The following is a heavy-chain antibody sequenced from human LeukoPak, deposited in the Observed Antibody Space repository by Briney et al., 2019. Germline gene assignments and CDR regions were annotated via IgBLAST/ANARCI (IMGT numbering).Heavy chain of an antibody. J-gene: IGHJ4*02. Sequence: PGGSLRLSCAASGFTFSTYWMHWVRQAPGKGLVGVAQINSDGSSTSYADSVKGRFTISRDNAKNTLYLQMINLRAEDTGVYYCGSLTVVAKDHWGQGTLVTVSS. CDR1: GFTFSTYW. D-gene: IGHD3-22*01. CDR3: GSLTVVAKDH. CDR2: INSDGSST. V-gene: IGHV3-74*01.